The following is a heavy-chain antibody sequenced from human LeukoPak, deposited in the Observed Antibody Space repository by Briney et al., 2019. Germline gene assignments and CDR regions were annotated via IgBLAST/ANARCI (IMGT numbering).Heavy chain of an antibody. CDR1: GFTFSSYA. J-gene: IGHJ5*02. V-gene: IGHV3-23*01. CDR2: ISGSGGST. Sequence: QSGGSLRLSCAASGFTFSSYAMSWVRQAPGKGLEWVSAISGSGGSTYYADSVKGRFTISRDNSKNTLYLQMNSLRAEDTAVYYCAKNTVKGYCSSTSCRNWFDPWGQGTLVTVSS. D-gene: IGHD2-2*01. CDR3: AKNTVKGYCSSTSCRNWFDP.